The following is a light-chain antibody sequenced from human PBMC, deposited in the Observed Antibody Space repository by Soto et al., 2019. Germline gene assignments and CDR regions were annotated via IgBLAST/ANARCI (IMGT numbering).Light chain of an antibody. CDR2: GAS. Sequence: EIVMTQSPATLSESPGERATLSCRASQSVSSKLAWYQQKPGQAPRLLIYGASTRATGIPARFSGSGSGTEFSLTLSSLQSEDFAVYYCQQYNKWPPSFTFGPGTKVDI. CDR3: QQYNKWPPSFT. J-gene: IGKJ3*01. CDR1: QSVSSK. V-gene: IGKV3-15*01.